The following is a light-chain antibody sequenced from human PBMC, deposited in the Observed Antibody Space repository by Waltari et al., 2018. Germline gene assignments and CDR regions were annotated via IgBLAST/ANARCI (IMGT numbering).Light chain of an antibody. CDR1: SSDICAYDS. CDR3: SSYTTSGTLV. Sequence: QSALTPPVSVSGSLGQSITISCTGSSSDICAYDSVSWYQQHPGRAPTLMIFHVTERPSGISNRFSGSKSGNTASLTISGLQTEDEADYYCSSYTTSGTLVFGGGTKLTIL. V-gene: IGLV2-14*03. J-gene: IGLJ2*01. CDR2: HVT.